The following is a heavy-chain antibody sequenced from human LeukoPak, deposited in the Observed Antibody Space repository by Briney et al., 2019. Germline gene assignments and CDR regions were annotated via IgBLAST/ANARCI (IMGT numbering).Heavy chain of an antibody. V-gene: IGHV3-7*01. J-gene: IGHJ4*02. D-gene: IGHD3-16*01. CDR2: IKRDGSEK. CDR3: ALNMIGGQIFDF. CDR1: GFTFSNYW. Sequence: PGGSLRLSCAASGFTFSNYWMSWVRQAPEKGLEWVADIKRDGSEKHYVDSVKGRFTISRDDAKNSLYLQMNSLRAEDTAVYYCALNMIGGQIFDFWGQGTLVTVSS.